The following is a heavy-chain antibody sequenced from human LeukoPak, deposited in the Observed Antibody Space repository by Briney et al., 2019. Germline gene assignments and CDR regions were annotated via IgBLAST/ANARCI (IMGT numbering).Heavy chain of an antibody. CDR2: ISGSGGNT. CDR3: AKIPLGSYTVDFAY. J-gene: IGHJ4*02. CDR1: GFTFSTYA. V-gene: IGHV3-23*01. Sequence: GGSLRLSCAASGFTFSTYAMSCVRQAPGKGLEWVSGISGSGGNTYYADSVKGRFTISRDNSQNTLYLQMNSLRGEDTAVYYCAKIPLGSYTVDFAYGDQGTLVTVSS. D-gene: IGHD3-10*01.